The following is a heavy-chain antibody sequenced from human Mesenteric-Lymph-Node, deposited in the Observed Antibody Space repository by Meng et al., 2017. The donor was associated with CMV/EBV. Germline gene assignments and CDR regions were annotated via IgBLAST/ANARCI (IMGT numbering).Heavy chain of an antibody. CDR1: GFTVSSNY. V-gene: IGHV3-11*01. D-gene: IGHD2-15*01. CDR2: ISSSGSTR. CDR3: AREERGLEGGGSCPFDY. J-gene: IGHJ4*02. Sequence: GESLKISCAASGFTVSSNYMSWIRQAPGKGLEWVSYISSSGSTRYYADSVKGRFTISRDNAKNSLYLQMNSLRAEDTAVYYCAREERGLEGGGSCPFDYWGQGTLVTVSS.